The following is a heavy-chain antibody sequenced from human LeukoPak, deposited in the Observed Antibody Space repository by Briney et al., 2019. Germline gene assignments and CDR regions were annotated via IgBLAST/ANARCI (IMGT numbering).Heavy chain of an antibody. D-gene: IGHD3-9*01. CDR3: ARDQFQLRYFDWLSAFDI. V-gene: IGHV1-18*01. CDR2: ISAYNGNT. CDR1: GYTFTSYG. J-gene: IGHJ3*02. Sequence: ASVKVSCKASGYTFTSYGISWVRQAPGQGLEWMGWISAYNGNTNYAQKLQGRVTMTTDTSTSTAYMELRSLRSDDTAVCYCARDQFQLRYFDWLSAFDIWGQGTMVTVSS.